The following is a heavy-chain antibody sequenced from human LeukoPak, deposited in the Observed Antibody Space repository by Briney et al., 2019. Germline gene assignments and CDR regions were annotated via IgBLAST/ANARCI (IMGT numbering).Heavy chain of an antibody. J-gene: IGHJ4*02. CDR1: GFTFSDYY. Sequence: GGSLRLSCAASGFTFSDYYMSWIRQAPGKGLECVSYISSSGSTIYYADSVKGRFTISRDNAKNSLYLQMNSLRAEDTAVYYCARDRRYGVRGVITTIHYWGQGTLVTVSS. CDR2: ISSSGSTI. V-gene: IGHV3-11*04. D-gene: IGHD3-10*01. CDR3: ARDRRYGVRGVITTIHY.